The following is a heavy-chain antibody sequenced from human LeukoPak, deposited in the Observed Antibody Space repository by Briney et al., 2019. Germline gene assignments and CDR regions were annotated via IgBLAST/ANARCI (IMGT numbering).Heavy chain of an antibody. CDR2: FDPEDGET. J-gene: IGHJ4*02. Sequence: ASVKVSCKVSGYTLTELSMHWVRQAPGKGLEWMGGFDPEDGETIYAQKFQGRVTMTEDTSTDTAYMELSSLRSEDTAVYYCATDYYDSGGYGNFDYWGQGTLVTVSS. CDR1: GYTLTELS. V-gene: IGHV1-24*01. CDR3: ATDYYDSGGYGNFDY. D-gene: IGHD3-22*01.